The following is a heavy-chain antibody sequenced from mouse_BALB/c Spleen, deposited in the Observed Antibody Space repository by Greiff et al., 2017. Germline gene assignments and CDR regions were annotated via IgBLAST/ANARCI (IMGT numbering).Heavy chain of an antibody. Sequence: QVTLNVCGPGILQPSQTLSLTCSFSGFSLSTSGMGVGWIRQPSGKGLEWLAHIWWDDDKRYNPALKSRLTISKDTSSNQVFLKIASVDTADTATYYCARIEKGHYYGPWFAYWGQGTLVTVSA. CDR2: IWWDDDK. CDR3: ARIEKGHYYGPWFAY. V-gene: IGHV8-8*01. J-gene: IGHJ3*01. CDR1: GFSLSTSGMG. D-gene: IGHD1-2*01.